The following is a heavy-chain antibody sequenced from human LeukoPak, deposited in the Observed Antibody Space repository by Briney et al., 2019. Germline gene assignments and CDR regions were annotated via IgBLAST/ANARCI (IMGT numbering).Heavy chain of an antibody. CDR3: ATTVDTVKVKYYFDC. Sequence: GGSLRLSCAASGFTVSSNYMSWVRQAPGKGLEWVSVIYSGGSPYYADSVKGRFTISRDNSKNTLYLQMNSLRAEDTAVYYCATTVDTVKVKYYFDCWGQGTLVTVSS. J-gene: IGHJ4*02. D-gene: IGHD5-18*01. V-gene: IGHV3-53*01. CDR2: IYSGGSP. CDR1: GFTVSSNY.